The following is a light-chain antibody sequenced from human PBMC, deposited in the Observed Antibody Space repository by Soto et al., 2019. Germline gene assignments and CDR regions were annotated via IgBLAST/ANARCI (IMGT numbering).Light chain of an antibody. J-gene: IGLJ1*01. CDR3: CSYAGTYTRV. Sequence: QSARTQPRSVSGSPGQSVTMSCTRTSSDVANYKYVSWYQQHPGKAPKLMIYDVNKRPSGVPYRFSGSKSGNTASLTISGLQAEGEADYYCCSYAGTYTRVFGTGTKVTVL. CDR1: SSDVANYKY. CDR2: DVN. V-gene: IGLV2-11*01.